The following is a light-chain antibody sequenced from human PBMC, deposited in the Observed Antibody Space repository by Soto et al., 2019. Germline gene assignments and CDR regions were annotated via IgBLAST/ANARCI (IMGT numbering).Light chain of an antibody. CDR1: QSIRNY. J-gene: IGKJ1*01. V-gene: IGKV1-5*01. Sequence: IQMTQSPPTLSASVGDRVTITCRASQSIRNYLAWYQQMQGKAPKLLIYGAYNLHSGVPSRFRASGPGTEFTLTISSLQPDDFATYFCQPHHSYSQTFGQGTKVDIK. CDR3: QPHHSYSQT. CDR2: GAY.